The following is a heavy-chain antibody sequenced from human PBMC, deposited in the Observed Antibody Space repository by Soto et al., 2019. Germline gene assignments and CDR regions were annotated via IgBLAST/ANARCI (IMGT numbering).Heavy chain of an antibody. Sequence: SETLSLTCTVSGGSISSGGYYWSWIRQQPGKGLEWIGYIYYSGSTYYNPSLKSRVTISVDTSKNQFSLKLSSVTAADTAVYYCARDPGADYDFWSGYYNPTYYYGMDVWGQGTTVTVSS. D-gene: IGHD3-3*01. CDR2: IYYSGST. V-gene: IGHV4-31*03. CDR1: GGSISSGGYY. J-gene: IGHJ6*02. CDR3: ARDPGADYDFWSGYYNPTYYYGMDV.